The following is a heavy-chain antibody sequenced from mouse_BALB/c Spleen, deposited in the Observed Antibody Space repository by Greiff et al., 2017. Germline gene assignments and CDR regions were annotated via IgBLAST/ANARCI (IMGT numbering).Heavy chain of an antibody. CDR1: GYTFTSYW. D-gene: IGHD2-12*01. CDR2: IDPSDSYT. CDR3: AVTAMDY. V-gene: IGHV1-69*02. J-gene: IGHJ4*01. Sequence: QVQLQQPGAELVKPGASVKLSCKASGYTFTSYWMHWVKQRPGQGLEWIGEIDPSDSYTNYNQKFKGKATLTVDKSSSTAYMQLSSLTSEDSAVYYCAVTAMDYWGQGTSVTVSS.